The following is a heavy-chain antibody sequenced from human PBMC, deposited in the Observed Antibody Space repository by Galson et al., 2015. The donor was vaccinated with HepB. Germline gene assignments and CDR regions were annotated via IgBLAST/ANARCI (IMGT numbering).Heavy chain of an antibody. CDR2: LNSSSSTI. CDR1: GFAFSTYE. D-gene: IGHD3-16*01. Sequence: SLRLSCAVSGFAFSTYEMNWVRQAPGKGLEWISYLNSSSSTIYYAASVKGRFTISRDNAKNSLYLQMNSLRAEDTAVYFCVRPHQGWGTTDYWGQGTLVTVSS. V-gene: IGHV3-48*03. CDR3: VRPHQGWGTTDY. J-gene: IGHJ4*02.